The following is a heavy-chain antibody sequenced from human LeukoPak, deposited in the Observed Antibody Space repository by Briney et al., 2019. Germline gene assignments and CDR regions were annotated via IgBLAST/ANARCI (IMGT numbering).Heavy chain of an antibody. CDR2: IYYTGRT. CDR1: RGSITSHY. D-gene: IGHD1-1*01. V-gene: IGHV4-59*11. Sequence: SETLSLTCTVSRGSITSHYWTWIRQPPGKGLEWIGHIYYTGRTNYNPSLTSRITMSVDTSKNRFSLNMTSVTAADPAVYFCAGADDYDPFDIWGQGTMVTVS. CDR3: AGADDYDPFDI. J-gene: IGHJ3*02.